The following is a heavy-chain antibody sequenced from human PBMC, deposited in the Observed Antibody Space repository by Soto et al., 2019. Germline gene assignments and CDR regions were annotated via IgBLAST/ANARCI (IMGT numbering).Heavy chain of an antibody. J-gene: IGHJ4*02. Sequence: PGGSLRLSCAASGFTFDDYAMHWVRQAPGKGLEWVSGISWNSGSIGYADSVKGRFTISRDNAKNSLYLQMNSLRDEDTAVYYCAKEYGSTWIDHWGQGTPVTVSS. CDR2: ISWNSGSI. V-gene: IGHV3-9*01. CDR1: GFTFDDYA. D-gene: IGHD6-13*01. CDR3: AKEYGSTWIDH.